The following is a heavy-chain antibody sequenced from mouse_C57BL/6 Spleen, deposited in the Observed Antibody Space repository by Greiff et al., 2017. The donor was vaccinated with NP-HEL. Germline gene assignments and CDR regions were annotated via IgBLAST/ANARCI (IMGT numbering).Heavy chain of an antibody. J-gene: IGHJ4*01. D-gene: IGHD2-12*01. CDR1: GFNIKDYY. V-gene: IGHV14-2*01. CDR3: ARSPYRRAMDY. CDR2: IDPEDGET. Sequence: VQLQQSGAELVKPGASVKLSCTASGFNIKDYYMHWVKQRTEQGLEWIGRIDPEDGETKYAPKFPGKATITADTSSNTAYLQLSSLTSEDTAVYYCARSPYRRAMDYWGQGTSVTVSS.